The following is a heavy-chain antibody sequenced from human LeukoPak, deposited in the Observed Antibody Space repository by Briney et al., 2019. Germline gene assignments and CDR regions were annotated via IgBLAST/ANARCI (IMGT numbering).Heavy chain of an antibody. CDR3: ARDVSPEPEGCAY. CDR1: GFTFSSFA. Sequence: PGGSLRLSCAGSGFTFSSFAFHWARQAPGKGLEWVAVISYDGLDKYYADSVKGRFTISRDNSKNTVDLQMNSLRAEDTALYYCARDVSPEPEGCAYWGQGTLVTVSS. V-gene: IGHV3-30*01. CDR2: ISYDGLDK. D-gene: IGHD1-14*01. J-gene: IGHJ4*02.